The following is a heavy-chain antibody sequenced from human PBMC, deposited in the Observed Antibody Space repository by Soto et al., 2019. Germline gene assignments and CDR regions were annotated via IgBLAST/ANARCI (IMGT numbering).Heavy chain of an antibody. Sequence: ASVKVSCKASGYTFTSYYMHWVRQAPVQGLEWMGIINPSGGSTSYAQKFQGRVTMTRDTSTSTVYMELSSLRSEDTAVYYCARDRIKQQLVQLSYYYGMDVWGQGTTVTVS. CDR2: INPSGGST. J-gene: IGHJ6*02. D-gene: IGHD6-13*01. V-gene: IGHV1-46*01. CDR3: ARDRIKQQLVQLSYYYGMDV. CDR1: GYTFTSYY.